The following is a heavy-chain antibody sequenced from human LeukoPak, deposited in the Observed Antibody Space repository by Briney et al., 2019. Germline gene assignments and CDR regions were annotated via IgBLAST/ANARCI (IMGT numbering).Heavy chain of an antibody. J-gene: IGHJ6*02. CDR1: GFTFNTYW. CDR2: IKPDGSAT. D-gene: IGHD3-10*01. CDR3: ARFGVAYGIDV. V-gene: IGHV3-7*01. Sequence: GGSLRLSCAASGFTFNTYWMGWVRQTTGRGLEWVAYIKPDGSATQYVDSVEGRFTTSRDNAQNSLFLQMNSLRAEDTALYYCARFGVAYGIDVWGQGTTVTVSS.